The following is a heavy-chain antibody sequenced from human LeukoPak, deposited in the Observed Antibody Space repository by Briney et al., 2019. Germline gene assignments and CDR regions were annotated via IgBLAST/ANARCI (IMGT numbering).Heavy chain of an antibody. Sequence: GGSLRLSCAASGFTVSSNYMSWVRQAPGKGLEWVSVIYSGGSTYYADSVKGRFTISTDNSKNTLYLQMNSLRAEDTAVYYCARDSRTTELDYWGQGTLVTVSS. D-gene: IGHD1-1*01. CDR1: GFTVSSNY. V-gene: IGHV3-53*01. CDR2: IYSGGST. CDR3: ARDSRTTELDY. J-gene: IGHJ4*02.